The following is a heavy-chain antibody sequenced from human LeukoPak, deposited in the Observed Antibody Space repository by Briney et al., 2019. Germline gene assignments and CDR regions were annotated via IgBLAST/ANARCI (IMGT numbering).Heavy chain of an antibody. CDR2: PFYTGRT. V-gene: IGHV4-39*01. CDR3: ARRRHNFDFYDV. Sequence: SETLSLTCTVSGDSIISNIYWWDWVRLPPGKELEWIGAPFYTGRTFYSPSLKSRVTISVDTSKNQFSLDLSSATAADTAVYYCARRRHNFDFYDVWGQGTRATVSS. D-gene: IGHD3/OR15-3a*01. J-gene: IGHJ3*01. CDR1: GDSIISNIYW.